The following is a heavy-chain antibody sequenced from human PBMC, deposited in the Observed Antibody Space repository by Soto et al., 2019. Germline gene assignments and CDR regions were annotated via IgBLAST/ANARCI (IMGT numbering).Heavy chain of an antibody. D-gene: IGHD3-9*01. Sequence: PGGSLRLSCAASGFTFSSYAMSWVRQAPGKGLEWVSAISGSGGSTYYADSVKGRFTISRDNSKNPLYLQMNSLRAEDTAVYYCAKGVGYDILTGPGYWGQGTLVTVSS. V-gene: IGHV3-23*01. CDR1: GFTFSSYA. CDR3: AKGVGYDILTGPGY. J-gene: IGHJ4*02. CDR2: ISGSGGST.